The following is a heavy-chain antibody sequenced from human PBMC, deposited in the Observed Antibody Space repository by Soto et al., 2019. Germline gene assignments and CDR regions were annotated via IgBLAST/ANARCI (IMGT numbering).Heavy chain of an antibody. CDR2: IYSGGDT. J-gene: IGHJ4*02. CDR3: ARNIPVTTLGY. D-gene: IGHD4-17*01. Sequence: EVQLVESGGGLVQPGGSLRLSCAASGFSVSNNYMSWVRQAPGKGLECVSLIYSGGDTYYVDSVKGRFSISRDSSKNTLYLQMTSLRAEVSAVYYCARNIPVTTLGYWGQGTVVTVAS. CDR1: GFSVSNNY. V-gene: IGHV3-66*01.